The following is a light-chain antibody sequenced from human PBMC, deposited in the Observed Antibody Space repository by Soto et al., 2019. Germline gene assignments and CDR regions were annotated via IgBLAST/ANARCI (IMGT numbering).Light chain of an antibody. J-gene: IGKJ1*01. CDR2: AAS. Sequence: DIQVTQSPSSLSASVGDRVTITCRASQSISSYLNWYQQKPGKAPKLLIYAASSLQSGVPSRFSGSGSGTDFTLTISSLQPEDFATYYGQQGYSTPRTFGQGTKVDIK. CDR1: QSISSY. CDR3: QQGYSTPRT. V-gene: IGKV1-39*01.